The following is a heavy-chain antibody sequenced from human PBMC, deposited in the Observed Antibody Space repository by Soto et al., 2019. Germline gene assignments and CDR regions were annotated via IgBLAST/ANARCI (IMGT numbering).Heavy chain of an antibody. CDR2: IIPMTGTP. V-gene: IGHV1-69*01. CDR1: GGIFSSFS. J-gene: IGHJ5*02. Sequence: QVQLVQSGAEVKTPGSSVEVSCKASGGIFSSFSITWVRQVPGHGLEWMGGIIPMTGTPNYAEKFQGRLTLTADGSTRTAYLLLSSLKSEDTAVYYCARGPILPGATSWLDPWGQGTVVIVSS. D-gene: IGHD2-2*01. CDR3: ARGPILPGATSWLDP.